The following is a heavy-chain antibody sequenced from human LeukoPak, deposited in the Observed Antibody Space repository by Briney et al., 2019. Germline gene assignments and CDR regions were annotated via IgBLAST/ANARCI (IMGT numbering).Heavy chain of an antibody. CDR1: GFTFSSYN. J-gene: IGHJ6*03. Sequence: GGSLRLSCAASGFTFSSYNMNWVRQAPGKGLEWVSSISSSSSYIYYADSMKGRFTNSRDNAKNSLYLQMNSLRAEDTAVYYCAREEYSSSSDYYYYYMDVWGKGTTVTVSS. CDR2: ISSSSSYI. CDR3: AREEYSSSSDYYYYYMDV. V-gene: IGHV3-21*01. D-gene: IGHD6-6*01.